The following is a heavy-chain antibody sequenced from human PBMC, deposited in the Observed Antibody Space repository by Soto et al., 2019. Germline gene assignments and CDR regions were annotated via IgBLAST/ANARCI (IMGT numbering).Heavy chain of an antibody. J-gene: IGHJ6*02. CDR2: IYYSGST. CDR3: ARDHGKDYYYYGMDV. V-gene: IGHV4-31*03. CDR1: GGSISSGGYY. Sequence: QVQLQESGPGLVKPSQTLSLTCTVSGGSISSGGYYWSWIRQHPGKGLEWIGYIYYSGSTYYNPSLKSRVNISVDTSKNQFSLKLSSVTAADTAVYYCARDHGKDYYYYGMDVWGQGTTVTVSS.